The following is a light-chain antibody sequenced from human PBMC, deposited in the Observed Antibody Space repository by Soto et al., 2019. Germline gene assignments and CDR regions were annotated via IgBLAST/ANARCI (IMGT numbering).Light chain of an antibody. CDR3: AAWDDSLNGAV. V-gene: IGLV1-44*01. Sequence: QSVLTQPPSASGTPGQRVTISCSGSSSNIGSNTVNWYQQLPGTSPKLLIYSNTQRPSVVPDRFSGSKSGTSASLAISGLQSEDEADYYCAAWDDSLNGAVFGGGTQLTVL. CDR1: SSNIGSNT. J-gene: IGLJ7*01. CDR2: SNT.